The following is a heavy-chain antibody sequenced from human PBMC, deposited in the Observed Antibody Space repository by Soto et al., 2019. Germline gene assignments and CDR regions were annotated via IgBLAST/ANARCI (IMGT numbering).Heavy chain of an antibody. Sequence: GGSLRLSCAASGFTFSSYAMSWVRQAPGKGLEWVSAISGSGGSTYYADSVKGRFTISRDNSKNTLYLQMNSLRAEDTAVYYCAKDRPRYCSSTSCYGRYGMDVWGQGTTVTVSS. CDR2: ISGSGGST. D-gene: IGHD2-2*01. J-gene: IGHJ6*02. CDR3: AKDRPRYCSSTSCYGRYGMDV. V-gene: IGHV3-23*01. CDR1: GFTFSSYA.